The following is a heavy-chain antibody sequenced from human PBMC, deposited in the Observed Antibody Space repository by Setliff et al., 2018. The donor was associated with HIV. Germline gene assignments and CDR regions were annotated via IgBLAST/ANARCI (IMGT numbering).Heavy chain of an antibody. D-gene: IGHD3-22*01. V-gene: IGHV4-4*02. CDR3: ARALRGVITTLSYFDY. CDR2: IYPGNT. Sequence: SETLSLTCAVSDGSISSSNWWSWVRQPPGKGLEWIGSIYPGNTYYNPSLKSRVTISLDTSNNQFFLKPTSVTAADTAVYYCARALRGVITTLSYFDYWGQGTLVTVSS. CDR1: DGSISSSNW. J-gene: IGHJ4*02.